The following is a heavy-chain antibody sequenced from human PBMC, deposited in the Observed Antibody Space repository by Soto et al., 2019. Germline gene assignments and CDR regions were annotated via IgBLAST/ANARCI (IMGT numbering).Heavy chain of an antibody. J-gene: IGHJ6*02. V-gene: IGHV1-69*12. CDR2: IIPIFGTA. CDR1: GGTFSSYA. CDR3: ARDDTVTTDYYYYGMDV. Sequence: QVQLAQSGAEVKKPGSSVKVSCKASGGTFSSYAICWVRQAPGQGLEWMGGIIPIFGTANYAQKFQGRVTITADESTSTAYMELSSLRSEDTAVYYCARDDTVTTDYYYYGMDVWGQGTTVTVSS. D-gene: IGHD4-4*01.